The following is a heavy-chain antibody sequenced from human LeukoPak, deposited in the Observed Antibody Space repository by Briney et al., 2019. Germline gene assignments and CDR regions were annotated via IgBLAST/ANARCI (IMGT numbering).Heavy chain of an antibody. CDR2: INSYSSYI. CDR3: ARGPTMKMDD. V-gene: IGHV3-21*01. D-gene: IGHD3-22*01. Sequence: GGSLRLSCAASKFTFSSYSMNWVRQAPGKGLEWVSSINSYSSYIYYADSVKGRFTISRDNAKNSLYLQMNSLRAEDTAVYYCARGPTMKMDDRGKGTTVTVSS. CDR1: KFTFSSYS. J-gene: IGHJ6*04.